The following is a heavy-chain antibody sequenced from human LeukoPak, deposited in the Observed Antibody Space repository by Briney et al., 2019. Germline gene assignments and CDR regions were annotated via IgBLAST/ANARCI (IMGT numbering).Heavy chain of an antibody. J-gene: IGHJ3*02. Sequence: ASVKVSCKASGYPFTAYYMNWVRQAPGQGLEWMGWINPNSGGTNYAQKFQGRVTMTTDTSISTAYMELSSLRSDDTAVFYCARDHPRIAAAGEAAFDIWGRGTMVTVSS. CDR2: INPNSGGT. D-gene: IGHD6-13*01. CDR3: ARDHPRIAAAGEAAFDI. CDR1: GYPFTAYY. V-gene: IGHV1-2*02.